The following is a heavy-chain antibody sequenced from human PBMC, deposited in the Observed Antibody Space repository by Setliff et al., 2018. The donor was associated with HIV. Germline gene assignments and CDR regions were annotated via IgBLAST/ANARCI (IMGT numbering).Heavy chain of an antibody. V-gene: IGHV3-7*03. CDR2: VKKDESEK. CDR3: ARGTDYSIGPTTVVTPWGNYFDS. Sequence: GSLRLSCAASGFTISNDWMTWVRQAPGKGLEWVANVKKDESEKYYVASVKGRFTISRDNAKNSLYLQMNNLRAEDTALYYCARGTDYSIGPTTVVTPWGNYFDSWGQGTLVTVSS. J-gene: IGHJ4*02. D-gene: IGHD4-17*01. CDR1: GFTISNDW.